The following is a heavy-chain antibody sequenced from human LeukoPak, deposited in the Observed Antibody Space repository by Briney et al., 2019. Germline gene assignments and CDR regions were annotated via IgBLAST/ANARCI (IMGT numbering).Heavy chain of an antibody. J-gene: IGHJ4*02. CDR1: GFTFSSYG. V-gene: IGHV3-30*18. Sequence: GRSLRLSCAASGFTFSSYGMHWVRPAPGKELEWLAVISNDGSNNYYEDSVKVRFTISIDNSKNTLYLQMNSLRAEDTAVYYCAKDLYGSGSCLDYWGQGTLVTVSS. CDR2: ISNDGSNN. D-gene: IGHD3-10*01. CDR3: AKDLYGSGSCLDY.